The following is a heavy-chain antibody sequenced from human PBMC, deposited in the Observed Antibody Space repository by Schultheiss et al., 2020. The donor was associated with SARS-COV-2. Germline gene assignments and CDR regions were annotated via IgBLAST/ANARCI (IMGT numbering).Heavy chain of an antibody. Sequence: ASVKVSCKASGYTFANFGISWVRQAPGQGLEWLGWMNAYNGGTNYAQRFQGRVTITADKSTSTAYMELSSLRSEDTAVYYCARVGEMATSYFDYWGQGTLVTVSS. CDR3: ARVGEMATSYFDY. V-gene: IGHV1-18*04. D-gene: IGHD5-24*01. J-gene: IGHJ4*02. CDR2: MNAYNGGT. CDR1: GYTFANFG.